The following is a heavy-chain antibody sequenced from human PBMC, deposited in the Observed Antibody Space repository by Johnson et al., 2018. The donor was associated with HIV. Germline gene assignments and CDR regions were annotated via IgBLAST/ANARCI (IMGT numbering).Heavy chain of an antibody. V-gene: IGHV3-30*03. CDR1: GFTVSSSY. CDR3: ARPTKPGDAFDI. CDR2: ISYDGSNK. Sequence: QVKLVESGGGVVRPGGSLRLSCAASGFTVSSSYMSWIRQAPGKGLEWVAVISYDGSNKYYADSVKGRFTISRDNAKNSLYLQMNSLRAEDTAVYYCARPTKPGDAFDIWGQGTMVTVSS. J-gene: IGHJ3*02. D-gene: IGHD1-14*01.